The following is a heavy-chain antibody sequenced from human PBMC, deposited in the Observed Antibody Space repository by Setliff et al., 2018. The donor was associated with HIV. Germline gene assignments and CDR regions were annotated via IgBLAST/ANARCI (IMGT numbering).Heavy chain of an antibody. J-gene: IGHJ6*02. CDR1: RFDFNNYW. Sequence: GGSLRLSCAASRFDFNNYWMCWVRQAPGKGLEWVANIGQDGSEKNYVDSVKGRFTISRDNSKNTLYLQMNSLRAEDTAVYYCAKDRYYDSSGSDLQNAMDVWGQGTTVTVSS. V-gene: IGHV3-7*01. CDR2: IGQDGSEK. D-gene: IGHD3-22*01. CDR3: AKDRYYDSSGSDLQNAMDV.